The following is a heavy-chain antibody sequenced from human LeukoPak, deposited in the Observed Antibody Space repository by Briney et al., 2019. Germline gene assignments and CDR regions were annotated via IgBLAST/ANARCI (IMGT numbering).Heavy chain of an antibody. CDR3: ARLNGNYYRFDY. CDR2: IYYSGST. CDR1: GGSISSSNYY. V-gene: IGHV4-39*01. Sequence: SETLSLTCTVSGGSISSSNYYWGWIRQPPGKGLGWIGTIYYSGSTYYNPSLKSRVTISVDTSRNQFSLKLSSVTAADTAVYYCARLNGNYYRFDYWGQGILVTVSS. J-gene: IGHJ4*02. D-gene: IGHD1-26*01.